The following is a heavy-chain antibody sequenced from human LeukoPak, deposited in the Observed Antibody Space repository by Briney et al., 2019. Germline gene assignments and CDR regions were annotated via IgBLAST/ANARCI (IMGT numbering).Heavy chain of an antibody. CDR3: ARGSGSYFGNFDY. D-gene: IGHD1-26*01. CDR2: IYYSGST. V-gene: IGHV4-31*03. CDR1: GGSISSGGYY. J-gene: IGHJ4*02. Sequence: SQTLSLTCTVSGGSISSGGYYWRWLRQHPGKGLEWIGYIYYSGSTYYNPSLKSRVTTSVHTSKNQFSLKLSAVTAADTAVYYCARGSGSYFGNFDYWGQGTLVTVSS.